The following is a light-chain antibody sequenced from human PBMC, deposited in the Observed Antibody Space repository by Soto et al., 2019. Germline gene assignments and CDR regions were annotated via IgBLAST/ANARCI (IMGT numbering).Light chain of an antibody. CDR2: ATS. CDR3: QQFGTSPPKT. CDR1: ERVSSSY. J-gene: IGKJ2*01. Sequence: VLTQSPDTLSLSPGERATLSCRASERVSSSYLAWYQQKFGQAPRLLLSATSRRAAGIPDRFSGSGSGTDFTLIINRVEPEDFGVYYWQQFGTSPPKTCGQGTKLEI. V-gene: IGKV3-20*01.